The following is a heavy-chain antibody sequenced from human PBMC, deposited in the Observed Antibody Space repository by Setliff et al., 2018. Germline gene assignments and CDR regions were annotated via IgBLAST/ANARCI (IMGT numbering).Heavy chain of an antibody. CDR3: ARDPHFDS. Sequence: SLRLSCAASGFTFHDYAMHWVRQAPGKGLEWVSGITGNSDRIAYADSLKGRFTISRDNTENSLYLQMNSLRAEDTAVYYCARDPHFDSWGQGTLVTVSS. CDR1: GFTFHDYA. J-gene: IGHJ4*02. CDR2: ITGNSDRI. V-gene: IGHV3-9*01.